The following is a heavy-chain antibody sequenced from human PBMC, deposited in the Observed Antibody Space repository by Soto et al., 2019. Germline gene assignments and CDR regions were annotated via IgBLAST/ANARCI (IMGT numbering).Heavy chain of an antibody. CDR2: ISSSSSTI. D-gene: IGHD2-15*01. V-gene: IGHV3-48*02. CDR3: ARDGSWSVDY. J-gene: IGHJ4*02. Sequence: EVQLVESGGGLVQPGGSLRLSCAASGFTFSSYSMNWVRQAPGKGLEWVSYISSSSSTIYYADSVKGRFSISRDNAKNSLSLQMNSLRDEDTAVYYCARDGSWSVDYWGQGTLVTVSS. CDR1: GFTFSSYS.